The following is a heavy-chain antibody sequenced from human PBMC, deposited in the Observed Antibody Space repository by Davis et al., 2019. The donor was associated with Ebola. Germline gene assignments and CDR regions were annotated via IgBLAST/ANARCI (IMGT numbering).Heavy chain of an antibody. J-gene: IGHJ4*02. CDR3: AKTPHGWSAVY. Sequence: GESLKISCAASGFTSSSYAMSWVRQAPGKGLEWVSAISGSGGSTYYADSVKGRFTISRDNSKNTLYLQMNSLRAEDTAVYYCAKTPHGWSAVYWGQGTLVTVAS. CDR1: GFTSSSYA. D-gene: IGHD6-19*01. V-gene: IGHV3-23*01. CDR2: ISGSGGST.